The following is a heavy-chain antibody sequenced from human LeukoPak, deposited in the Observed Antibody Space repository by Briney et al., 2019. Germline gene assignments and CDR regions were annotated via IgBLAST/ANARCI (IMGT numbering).Heavy chain of an antibody. J-gene: IGHJ4*02. D-gene: IGHD1-14*01. CDR1: GFTFSNYN. CDR2: IDSSGRTT. Sequence: GGSLRLSCAASGFTFSNYNIQWVRQAPGKGLEWLSYIDSSGRTTYYSDSVRGRFTVSRDNAKNSLYLQMNSLRAEDTAVYYCARDRTDTNYFDYWGRGTLVTVSS. V-gene: IGHV3-48*01. CDR3: ARDRTDTNYFDY.